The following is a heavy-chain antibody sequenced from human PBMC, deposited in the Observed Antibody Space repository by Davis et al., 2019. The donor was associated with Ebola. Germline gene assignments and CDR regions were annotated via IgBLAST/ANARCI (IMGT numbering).Heavy chain of an antibody. CDR2: ISAYNGNT. V-gene: IGHV1-18*01. Sequence: ASVKVSCKASGYTFTSYGISWVRQAPGQGLEWMGWISAYNGNTNYAQKLQGRVTMTTDTSTSTAYMELSRLRSDDTAVYYCARGRSVKQWLGNWFDPWGQGTLVTVSS. CDR1: GYTFTSYG. CDR3: ARGRSVKQWLGNWFDP. D-gene: IGHD6-19*01. J-gene: IGHJ5*02.